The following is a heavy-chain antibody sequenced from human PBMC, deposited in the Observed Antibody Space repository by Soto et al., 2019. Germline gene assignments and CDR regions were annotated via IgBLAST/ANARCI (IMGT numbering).Heavy chain of an antibody. CDR2: TGLNGRTT. D-gene: IGHD2-2*01. V-gene: IGHV3-23*01. Sequence: LRLSCAASGFTFSMSAMSWVRQAPGKGLEWVSTTGLNGRTTYYADSVKGRFTVSRDNSKNTLHLQMNGLRAEDTAVYYCATVHSTSRSFDYWGQGTLVTVSS. J-gene: IGHJ4*02. CDR1: GFTFSMSA. CDR3: ATVHSTSRSFDY.